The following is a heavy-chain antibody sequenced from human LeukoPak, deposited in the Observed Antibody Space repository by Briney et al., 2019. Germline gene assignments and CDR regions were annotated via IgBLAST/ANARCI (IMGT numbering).Heavy chain of an antibody. D-gene: IGHD3-9*01. V-gene: IGHV3-11*01. CDR3: ARVLGGYYDILTGYNLIDY. CDR1: GFTFNICA. J-gene: IGHJ4*02. CDR2: ISSSGSTI. Sequence: PGGSLRLSCAASGFTFNICAMSWLRQAPGKGLEWVSYISSSGSTIYYADSVKGRFTISRDNAKNSLYLQMNSLRAEDTAVYYCARVLGGYYDILTGYNLIDYWGQGTLVTVSS.